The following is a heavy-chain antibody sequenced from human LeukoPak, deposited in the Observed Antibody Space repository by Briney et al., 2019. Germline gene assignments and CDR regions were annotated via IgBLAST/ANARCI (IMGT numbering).Heavy chain of an antibody. CDR2: IWYDGSKT. CDR3: ARQAYSSGYYFPFDY. V-gene: IGHV3-33*08. D-gene: IGHD3-22*01. J-gene: IGHJ4*02. CDR1: GGTISSYY. Sequence: LSLTCTVSGGTISSYYWNWIRQPPGKGLEWVAFIWYDGSKTYYADSVKGRFTISRDNPKNTLYLQVNSLRAEDTAVYYCARQAYSSGYYFPFDYWGQGTLVTVSS.